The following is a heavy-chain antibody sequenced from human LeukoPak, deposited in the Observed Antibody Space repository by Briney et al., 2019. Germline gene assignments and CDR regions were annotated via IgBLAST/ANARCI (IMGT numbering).Heavy chain of an antibody. D-gene: IGHD6-19*01. J-gene: IGHJ4*02. CDR3: ARPHMGYSSGWYLDY. Sequence: ASVKVFCKASGYTFTSYYIHWVRQAPGQGLEWMGVINPGGGSTSYAQKFQGRVTMTRDTSTSTVYMELSSLRSEDTAVYYCARPHMGYSSGWYLDYWGQGTLVTVSS. CDR1: GYTFTSYY. CDR2: INPGGGST. V-gene: IGHV1-46*01.